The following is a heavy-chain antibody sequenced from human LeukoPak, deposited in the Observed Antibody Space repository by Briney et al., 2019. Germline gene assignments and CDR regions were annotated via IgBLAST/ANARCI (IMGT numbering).Heavy chain of an antibody. CDR2: ILDDGRI. CDR3: GSYRRAYDV. J-gene: IGHJ3*01. D-gene: IGHD1-26*01. Sequence: GGSLKLSCAASGLTVSTTSMTWVRQAPGKGLEWVSDILDDGRIYYADSVKGRFTISRDHSQNKVNLQMDNLRAEDAAIYYCGSYRRAYDVWGQGTVVTVAS. CDR1: GLTVSTTS. V-gene: IGHV3-53*01.